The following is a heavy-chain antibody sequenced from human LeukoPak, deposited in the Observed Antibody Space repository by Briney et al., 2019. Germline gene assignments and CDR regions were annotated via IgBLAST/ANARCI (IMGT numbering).Heavy chain of an antibody. CDR2: VNSDGSIT. J-gene: IGHJ3*02. V-gene: IGHV3-74*01. CDR1: GFTFSSYW. Sequence: GGSLRLSCAASGFTFSSYWMHWVRQAPGKGLVWVSRVNSDGSITSYADNVKGRFTISRDNAKTTLYLQMNSLRAEDTAVYYCARDTADDAFDIWGQGTMVTVSS. CDR3: ARDTADDAFDI.